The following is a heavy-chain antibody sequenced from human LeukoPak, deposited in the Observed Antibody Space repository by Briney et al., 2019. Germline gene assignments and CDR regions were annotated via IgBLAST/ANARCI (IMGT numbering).Heavy chain of an antibody. Sequence: ASVKVSCKASGYTFTSYYMHWVRQAPGQGLEWVGIINPSGGSTSYAQKIQGRVTMTRGTSTSTVYMERSSLRSEDTPVYYCATGNGITRWAHAFDIWGQGTMVTVSS. CDR3: ATGNGITRWAHAFDI. J-gene: IGHJ3*02. CDR2: INPSGGST. D-gene: IGHD3-10*01. V-gene: IGHV1-46*01. CDR1: GYTFTSYY.